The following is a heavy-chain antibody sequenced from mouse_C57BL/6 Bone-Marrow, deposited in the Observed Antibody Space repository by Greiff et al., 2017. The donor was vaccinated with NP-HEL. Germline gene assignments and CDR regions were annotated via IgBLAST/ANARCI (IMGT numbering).Heavy chain of an antibody. Sequence: EVQLQQSGPELVKPGASVKISCKASGYTFTDYYVNWVKQSHGKSLEWIGDINPNNGGTSYNQKFKGKATLTVDKSSSTAYMELRSLTSEDSAVYYCARSPDYFDYWGQGTTLTVSS. J-gene: IGHJ2*01. V-gene: IGHV1-26*01. CDR3: ARSPDYFDY. CDR1: GYTFTDYY. CDR2: INPNNGGT.